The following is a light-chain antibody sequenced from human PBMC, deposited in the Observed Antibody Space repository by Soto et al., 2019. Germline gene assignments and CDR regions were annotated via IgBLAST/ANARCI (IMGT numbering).Light chain of an antibody. CDR3: QHYSNLTPT. Sequence: DIKMTQSPSSLSASVGDRVTISCQASQDINNSLNWYQQKPGKAPELLIYDAYNLETGVPSRFSGSGTGPDCTLTISRLQTEDIATYYLQHYSNLTPTLGPGTHVDIK. CDR1: QDINNS. J-gene: IGKJ3*01. V-gene: IGKV1-33*01. CDR2: DAY.